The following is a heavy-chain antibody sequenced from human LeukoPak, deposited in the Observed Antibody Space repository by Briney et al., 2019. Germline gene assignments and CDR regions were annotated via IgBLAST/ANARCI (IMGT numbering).Heavy chain of an antibody. V-gene: IGHV3-21*01. CDR2: ISSSSSYI. CDR1: GFTFSSYS. CDR3: ASVDYYGSGNYYNDVDY. Sequence: PGGSLRLSCAASGFTFSSYSMNWVRQAPGKGLEWVSSISSSSSYIYYADSVKGRFTISRDNAKSSLYLQMNSLRAEDTALYYCASVDYYGSGNYYNDVDYWGQGTLVTVSS. J-gene: IGHJ4*02. D-gene: IGHD3-10*01.